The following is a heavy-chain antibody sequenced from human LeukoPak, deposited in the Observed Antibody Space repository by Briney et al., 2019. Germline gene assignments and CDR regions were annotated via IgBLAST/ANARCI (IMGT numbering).Heavy chain of an antibody. CDR3: ARVLKDSSGYGWFDP. V-gene: IGHV3-66*01. CDR1: GFTVSSNY. Sequence: GGSLRLSSAASGFTVSSNYMSWVRQAPGQGLEWVSVIYSGGSTYYADSVKGRFTISRDNSKNTLYLQMNSLRAEDTAVYYCARVLKDSSGYGWFDPWGQGTLVTVSS. D-gene: IGHD3-22*01. J-gene: IGHJ5*02. CDR2: IYSGGST.